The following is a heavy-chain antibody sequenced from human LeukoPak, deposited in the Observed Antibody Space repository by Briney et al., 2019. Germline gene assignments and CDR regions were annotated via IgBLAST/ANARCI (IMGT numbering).Heavy chain of an antibody. D-gene: IGHD6-13*01. Sequence: GGSLRLSCAASGFTFDDYAMHWVRQAPGKGLEWVSGISWNSGSIGYADSVKGRFTISRDNAKNSLYLQMNSLRAEDTALYYCATHSSLTMGRDYWGQGTLVTVSS. V-gene: IGHV3-9*01. J-gene: IGHJ4*02. CDR3: ATHSSLTMGRDY. CDR1: GFTFDDYA. CDR2: ISWNSGSI.